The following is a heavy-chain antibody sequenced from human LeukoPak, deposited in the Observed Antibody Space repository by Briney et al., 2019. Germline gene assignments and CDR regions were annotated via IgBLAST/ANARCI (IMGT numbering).Heavy chain of an antibody. D-gene: IGHD3-10*01. CDR3: AKEKAGVGGYYFDY. V-gene: IGHV3-53*01. Sequence: GGSLRLSCTVSGFTVSSNSMSWVRQAPGKGLEWVSFIYSDNTHYSDSVKGRFTISRDNSKNTLYLQMNSLRAEDTAVYYCAKEKAGVGGYYFDYWGQGTLVTVSS. CDR2: IYSDNT. J-gene: IGHJ4*02. CDR1: GFTVSSNS.